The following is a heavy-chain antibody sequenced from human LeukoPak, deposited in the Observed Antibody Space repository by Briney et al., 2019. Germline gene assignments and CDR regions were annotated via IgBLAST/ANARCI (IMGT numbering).Heavy chain of an antibody. Sequence: ASVKVSCKASGYTFTSYGISWVRQAPGQGLEWMGWISAYNGNTNYAQKFQGRVTMTTDTSASTAYMDLRSLRSDDTAVYYCAGDGRFGELFDYWGQGTLVTVSS. D-gene: IGHD3-16*01. CDR1: GYTFTSYG. CDR3: AGDGRFGELFDY. V-gene: IGHV1-18*01. CDR2: ISAYNGNT. J-gene: IGHJ4*02.